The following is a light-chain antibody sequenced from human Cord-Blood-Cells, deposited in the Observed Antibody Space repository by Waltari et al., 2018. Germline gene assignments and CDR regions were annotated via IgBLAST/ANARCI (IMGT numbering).Light chain of an antibody. CDR1: QSVSSSY. Sequence: EIVLTQSPGTLSLSPGERVTLSCRASQSVSSSYLAWYQQKPGQAPRLLIYGASSRATGIPDRFSGSGSGTDFTLTISRLEPEDFAAYYCQQYGSSPYTFGQGTKLEIK. V-gene: IGKV3-20*01. CDR2: GAS. CDR3: QQYGSSPYT. J-gene: IGKJ2*01.